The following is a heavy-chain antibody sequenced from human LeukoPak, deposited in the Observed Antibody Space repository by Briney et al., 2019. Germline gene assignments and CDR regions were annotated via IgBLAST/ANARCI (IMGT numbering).Heavy chain of an antibody. J-gene: IGHJ4*02. Sequence: GGSLRLSCAASGFTFSSYAMSWVRQAPGKGLEWVSAISGNGGSTYYADSVKGRFTISRDNSKNTLYLQMNSLRAEDTAVYYCAKTWWYRYYFDYWGQGTLVTVPS. V-gene: IGHV3-23*01. CDR1: GFTFSSYA. D-gene: IGHD2-15*01. CDR3: AKTWWYRYYFDY. CDR2: ISGNGGST.